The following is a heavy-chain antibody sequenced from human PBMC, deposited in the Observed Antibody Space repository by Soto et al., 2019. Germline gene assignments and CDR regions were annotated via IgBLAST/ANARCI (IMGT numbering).Heavy chain of an antibody. CDR3: ARDHFGGIAAPVRPWFDP. V-gene: IGHV3-33*01. CDR1: GFTFSSYG. CDR2: IWYDGSNK. D-gene: IGHD6-13*01. J-gene: IGHJ5*02. Sequence: GSLRLSCAASGFTFSSYGMHWVRQAPGKGLEWVAVIWYDGSNKYYADSVKGRFTISRDNSKNTLYLQMNSLRAEDTAVYYCARDHFGGIAAPVRPWFDPWGQGTLVTVSS.